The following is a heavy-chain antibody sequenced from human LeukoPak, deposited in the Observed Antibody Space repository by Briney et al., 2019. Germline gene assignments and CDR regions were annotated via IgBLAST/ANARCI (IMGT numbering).Heavy chain of an antibody. CDR3: ARDGESRNEWSQGWFDP. Sequence: GSSVKVSCKASGGTFSSYAISWVRQAPGQGLEWMGGIIPIFGTANYAQKFQGRVTITTDESTSTAYMELSSLRSEDTAVYYCARDGESRNEWSQGWFDPWGQGTLVTVSS. J-gene: IGHJ5*02. CDR2: IIPIFGTA. V-gene: IGHV1-69*05. CDR1: GGTFSSYA. D-gene: IGHD3-10*01.